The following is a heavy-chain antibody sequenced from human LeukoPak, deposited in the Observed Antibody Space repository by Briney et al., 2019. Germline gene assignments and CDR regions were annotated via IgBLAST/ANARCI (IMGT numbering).Heavy chain of an antibody. D-gene: IGHD6-13*01. CDR1: GGTFSSYA. CDR3: ARDFFTPYSSSWPLDY. CDR2: IIPILGIA. J-gene: IGHJ4*02. Sequence: ASVKVSCKASGGTFSSYAISWVRQAPGQGLEWMGRIIPILGIANYAQKFQGRVTITADKSTSTAYMELSSLRSEDTAVYYCARDFFTPYSSSWPLDYWGQGTLVTVSS. V-gene: IGHV1-69*04.